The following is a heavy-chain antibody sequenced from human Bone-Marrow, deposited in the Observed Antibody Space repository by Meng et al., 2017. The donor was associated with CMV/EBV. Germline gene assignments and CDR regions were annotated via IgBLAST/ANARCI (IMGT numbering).Heavy chain of an antibody. CDR2: ISSSSSYI. Sequence: GESLKISCAASGFTFSSYSMNWVRQAPGKGLEWVSSISSSSSYIYYADSVKGRFTISRDNAKNSLYLQMNSLRAEDTAVYYCASHLFYDSSGYYYVEGVFDIWGQGTMVTVSS. D-gene: IGHD3-22*01. CDR3: ASHLFYDSSGYYYVEGVFDI. V-gene: IGHV3-21*01. CDR1: GFTFSSYS. J-gene: IGHJ3*02.